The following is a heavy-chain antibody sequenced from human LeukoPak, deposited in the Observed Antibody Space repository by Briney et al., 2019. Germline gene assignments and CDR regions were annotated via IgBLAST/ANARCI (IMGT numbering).Heavy chain of an antibody. D-gene: IGHD3-9*01. J-gene: IGHJ3*02. V-gene: IGHV4-59*08. CDR3: ARRRNYDILTGYQREGAFDI. CDR2: IYYSGST. CDR1: GGSISSYY. Sequence: SETLSLTCTVSGGSISSYYWSWIRQPPGKGLEWIGYIYYSGSTNYNPSLKSRVTISVDTSKNQFSLKLSSVTAADTAVYYCARRRNYDILTGYQREGAFDIWGQGTMVTVSS.